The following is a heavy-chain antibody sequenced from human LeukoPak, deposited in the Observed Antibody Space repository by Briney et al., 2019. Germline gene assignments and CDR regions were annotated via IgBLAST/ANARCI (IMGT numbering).Heavy chain of an antibody. CDR2: MNPNSGNT. CDR1: GYTFTSYD. CDR3: ARGYTVAVYYYYYMDV. J-gene: IGHJ6*03. D-gene: IGHD4-23*01. V-gene: IGHV1-8*03. Sequence: GASVKVSCKASGYTFTSYDINWVRQATGQGLEWMGWMNPNSGNTGYAQKFQGRVTITRNTSISTAYMELSSLRSEDTAVYYCARGYTVAVYYYYYMDVWGKGTTVTVSS.